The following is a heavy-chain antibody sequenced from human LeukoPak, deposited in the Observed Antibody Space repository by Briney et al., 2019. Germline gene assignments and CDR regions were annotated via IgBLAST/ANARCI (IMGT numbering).Heavy chain of an antibody. CDR2: ISGSGGST. D-gene: IGHD1-26*01. Sequence: GGTLRLSCAASGFTFSSYGMSWVRQAPGKGLEWVSAISGSGGSTYYADSVKGRFTISRDDSKNTAYLQMNSLKTEDTAVYYCTRLHTYSGSYLSADYWGQGTLVTVSS. V-gene: IGHV3-23*01. J-gene: IGHJ4*02. CDR3: TRLHTYSGSYLSADY. CDR1: GFTFSSYG.